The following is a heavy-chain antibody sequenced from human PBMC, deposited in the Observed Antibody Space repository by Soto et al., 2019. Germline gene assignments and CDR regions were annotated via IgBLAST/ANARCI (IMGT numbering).Heavy chain of an antibody. J-gene: IGHJ6*03. CDR1: GFTFCSYG. CDR3: ARDRRYCSSTSCYPRGYYMDV. CDR2: IWYDGSNK. Sequence: QVQLVESGGGVVQPGRSLRLSCAASGFTFCSYGMHWVRQAPGKGLEWVAVIWYDGSNKYYADSVKGRFTISRDNSKNTQYLQMNSLRAEDTAVYYWARDRRYCSSTSCYPRGYYMDVWGKGTKVTVSS. D-gene: IGHD2-2*01. V-gene: IGHV3-33*01.